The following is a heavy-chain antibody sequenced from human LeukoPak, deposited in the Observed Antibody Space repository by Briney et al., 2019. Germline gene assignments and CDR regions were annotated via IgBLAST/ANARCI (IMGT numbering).Heavy chain of an antibody. CDR2: ISPSGGST. J-gene: IGHJ5*02. CDR1: GYTFTSYY. V-gene: IGHV1-46*01. CDR3: ASHYYGTWFDP. Sequence: ASVKVSCKASGYTFTSYYMHWVRQAPGEGLEWMGIISPSGGSTSYAQKFQGRVTMTRDMSTSTVYMELRSLRSDDTAVYYCASHYYGTWFDPWGQGALVTVSS. D-gene: IGHD3-22*01.